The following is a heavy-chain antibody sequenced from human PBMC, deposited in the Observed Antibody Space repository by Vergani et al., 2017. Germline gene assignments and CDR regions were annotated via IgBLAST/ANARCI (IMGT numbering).Heavy chain of an antibody. CDR2: ISSSSSTI. V-gene: IGHV3-48*01. D-gene: IGHD3-22*01. CDR3: ARDYYDSSGMFDY. CDR1: GFTFSSYS. J-gene: IGHJ4*02. Sequence: VQLVESGGGLVQPGGSLRLSCAASGFTFSSYSMNWVRQAPGKGLEWVSYISSSSSTIYYADSVKGRFTISRDNAKNSLYLQMNSLRAEDTAVYYCARDYYDSSGMFDYWGQGTLVTVSS.